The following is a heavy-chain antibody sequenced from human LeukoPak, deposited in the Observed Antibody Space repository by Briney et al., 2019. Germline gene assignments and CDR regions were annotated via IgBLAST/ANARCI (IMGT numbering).Heavy chain of an antibody. V-gene: IGHV3-49*04. CDR1: GFTFGDYG. CDR3: ARRAGAYSHPYDY. Sequence: GGSLRLSCTTSGFTFGDYGMSWVRQAPGKGLEWVGFIRSKAYGGTTENAASVKGRFTISRDDSKSIAYLQMNSLRAEDTAVYYCARRAGAYSHPYDYWGQGTLVTVSS. D-gene: IGHD4/OR15-4a*01. J-gene: IGHJ4*02. CDR2: IRSKAYGGTT.